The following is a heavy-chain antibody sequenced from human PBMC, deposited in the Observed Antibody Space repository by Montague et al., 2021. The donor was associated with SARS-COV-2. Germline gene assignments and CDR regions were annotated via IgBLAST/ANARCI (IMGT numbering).Heavy chain of an antibody. D-gene: IGHD5-18*01. CDR1: GGSISSSNYY. Sequence: SETLSLTCTVSGGSISSSNYYWSWIRQPPGKGLEWIGYVYYSGNSYYNPSLKGRVSISVDTTKNQFSLKLNFVTAADTAVYYCARLMDTAREDYYYGMDVWGQGTTVTVSS. J-gene: IGHJ6*02. CDR3: ARLMDTAREDYYYGMDV. V-gene: IGHV4-39*01. CDR2: VYYSGNS.